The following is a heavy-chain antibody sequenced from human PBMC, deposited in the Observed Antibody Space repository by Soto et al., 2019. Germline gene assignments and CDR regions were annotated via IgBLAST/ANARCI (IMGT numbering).Heavy chain of an antibody. V-gene: IGHV1-18*01. J-gene: IGHJ4*02. Sequence: ASVKVSCKASGYTFTSYGISWVRQAPGQGLEWMGWISAYNGNTNYAQKLQGRVTMTTDTSTSTAYMELRSLRSDDTAVYYCARDHEYYDILTGYARLSANDYWGQGTLVTVSS. CDR2: ISAYNGNT. CDR3: ARDHEYYDILTGYARLSANDY. D-gene: IGHD3-9*01. CDR1: GYTFTSYG.